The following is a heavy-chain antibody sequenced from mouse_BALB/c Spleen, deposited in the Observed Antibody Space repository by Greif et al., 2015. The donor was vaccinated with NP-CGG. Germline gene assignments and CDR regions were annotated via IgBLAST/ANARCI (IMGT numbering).Heavy chain of an antibody. CDR3: ARGYYYGSSLWYFDV. CDR1: GFTFSSYA. CDR2: ISSGGST. J-gene: IGHJ1*01. D-gene: IGHD1-1*01. V-gene: IGHV5-6-5*01. Sequence: EVKLVESGGGLVKPGGSLKLSCAASGFTFSSYAMSWVRQTPEKRLEWVASISSGGSTYYPDSVKGRFTISRDNARNILYLQMSSLRSEDTAMYYCARGYYYGSSLWYFDVWGAGTTVTVSS.